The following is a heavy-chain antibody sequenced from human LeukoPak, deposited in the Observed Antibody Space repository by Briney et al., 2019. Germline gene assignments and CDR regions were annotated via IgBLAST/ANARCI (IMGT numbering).Heavy chain of an antibody. CDR3: ARVRKLPLEWDLIDF. CDR2: IYYSGST. D-gene: IGHD1-1*01. Sequence: SETLSLTCTVSGGSISSSSYYWGWIRQPPGKGLEWIGTIYYSGSTYNNASLKSRVTISVDTSKNQFSLKVTSVTAADTALYYCARVRKLPLEWDLIDFWGQGTLVTVSS. CDR1: GGSISSSSYY. J-gene: IGHJ4*02. V-gene: IGHV4-39*07.